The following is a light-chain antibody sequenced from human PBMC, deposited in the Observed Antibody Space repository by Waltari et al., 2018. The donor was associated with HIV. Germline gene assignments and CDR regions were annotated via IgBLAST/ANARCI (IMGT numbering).Light chain of an antibody. J-gene: IGKJ2*01. V-gene: IGKV3-20*01. CDR2: GAS. CDR3: EQYGSSPYT. CDR1: QSVSSNY. Sequence: EIVLTQSPDTLSLPPGKRTDLSCRASQSVSSNYLARYQQKPGQAPRLLIYGASSRATGIPDTFSGSGSGTDFTLTISRLGPEGFAVYYCEQYGSSPYTFGQGTKLEIK.